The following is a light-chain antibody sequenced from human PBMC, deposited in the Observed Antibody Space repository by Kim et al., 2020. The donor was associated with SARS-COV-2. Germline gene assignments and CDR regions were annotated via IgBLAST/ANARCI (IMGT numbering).Light chain of an antibody. V-gene: IGKV4-1*01. CDR2: WAS. CDR1: QSVLYNVNNENY. J-gene: IGKJ1*01. Sequence: ATISCKSSQSVLYNVNNENYLAWFQQKPGQPPKLLIYWASIRESGVPERFSGSGSGTDFTLTISSLQAEDVAVYYCQQYHSGPRTFGQGTKVDIK. CDR3: QQYHSGPRT.